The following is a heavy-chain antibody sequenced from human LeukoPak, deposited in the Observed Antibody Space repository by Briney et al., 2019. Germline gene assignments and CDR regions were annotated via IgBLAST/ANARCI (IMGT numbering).Heavy chain of an antibody. CDR1: GYTLTELS. J-gene: IGHJ4*02. V-gene: IGHV1-24*01. Sequence: ASVKVSCKVSGYTLTELSMHWVRQAPGKGLEWMGGFDPEDGETIYAQKFQGRVTMTEDTSTDTAYMELSSLRSEDTAVYYCATSGTMNDLGPHLGGWGQGTLVTVSS. CDR3: ATSGTMNDLGPHLGG. D-gene: IGHD1-26*01. CDR2: FDPEDGET.